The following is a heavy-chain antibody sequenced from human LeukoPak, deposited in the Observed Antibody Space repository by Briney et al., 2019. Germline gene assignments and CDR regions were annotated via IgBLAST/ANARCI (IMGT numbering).Heavy chain of an antibody. V-gene: IGHV1-2*02. CDR1: GYSFTGYF. CDR2: IHPNTGGP. Sequence: ASVKVSCKTSGYSFTGYFLHWVRQAPGQGLEWMGWIHPNTGGPNYAQRFQGRITMTRDTSISTAFMELNSLTSDDTAVYYCAREGEHYGDYDHWGQGTLVTVSS. CDR3: AREGEHYGDYDH. D-gene: IGHD4-17*01. J-gene: IGHJ5*02.